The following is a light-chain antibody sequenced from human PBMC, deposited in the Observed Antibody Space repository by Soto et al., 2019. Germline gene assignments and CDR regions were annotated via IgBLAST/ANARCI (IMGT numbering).Light chain of an antibody. Sequence: QAVVTQDPSFSVSPGRTVTLTCGLSSGSVSSSYYPSWYQQTPGQAPRTLIYSTNTRSSGVPDRFSGSILGNKAALTITGAQADDESDYYCVLYMGSGIWVFGRGTKLTVL. V-gene: IGLV8-61*01. CDR3: VLYMGSGIWV. J-gene: IGLJ3*02. CDR1: SGSVSSSYY. CDR2: STN.